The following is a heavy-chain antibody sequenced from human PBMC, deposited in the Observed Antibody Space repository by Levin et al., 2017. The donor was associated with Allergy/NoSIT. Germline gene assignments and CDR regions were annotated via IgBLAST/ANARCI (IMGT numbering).Heavy chain of an antibody. CDR1: GYTFTGYY. CDR2: INPNSGGT. Sequence: GESLKISCKASGYTFTGYYMHWVRQAPGQGLEWMGWINPNSGGTNYAQKFQGRVTMTRDTSISTAYMELSRLRSDDTAVYYCAGESPPYYYGSGSYYDYGMDVWGQGTTVTV. D-gene: IGHD3-10*01. J-gene: IGHJ6*02. CDR3: AGESPPYYYGSGSYYDYGMDV. V-gene: IGHV1-2*02.